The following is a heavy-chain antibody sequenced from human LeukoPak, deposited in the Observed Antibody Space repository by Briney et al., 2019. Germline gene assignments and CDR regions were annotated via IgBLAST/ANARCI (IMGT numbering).Heavy chain of an antibody. J-gene: IGHJ4*02. CDR3: ARDSLGYYDILIGSLGY. D-gene: IGHD3-9*01. CDR1: GYTFTSYA. Sequence: ASVKVSCKASGYTFTSYAMHWVRQAPGQRLEWMGWINAGNGNTKYSQKFQGRVTITRDTSASTAYMELSSLRSEDTAVYYCARDSLGYYDILIGSLGYWGQGTLVTVSS. V-gene: IGHV1-3*01. CDR2: INAGNGNT.